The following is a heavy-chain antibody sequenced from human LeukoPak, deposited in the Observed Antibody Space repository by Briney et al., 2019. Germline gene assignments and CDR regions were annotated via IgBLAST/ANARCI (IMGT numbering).Heavy chain of an antibody. CDR1: GFTFSSYA. Sequence: GGSLRLSCAASGFTFSSYAMHWVRQAPGKGLEWVAVISYDGSNKYYADSVKGRFTISRDNSKNTLYLQMNSLRAEDTAVYYCARAPADYYGMDDWGQGTTVTVSS. J-gene: IGHJ6*02. V-gene: IGHV3-30-3*01. CDR3: ARAPADYYGMDD. CDR2: ISYDGSNK.